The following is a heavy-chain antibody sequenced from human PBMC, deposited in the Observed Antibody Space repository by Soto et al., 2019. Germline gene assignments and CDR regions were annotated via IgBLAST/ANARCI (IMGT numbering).Heavy chain of an antibody. J-gene: IGHJ5*02. CDR1: GGSISSGGYY. V-gene: IGHV4-31*03. CDR3: ARQCKRGYRSGWFDP. Sequence: QVQLQESGPGLVKPSQTLSLTCTVSGGSISSGGYYWSWIRQPPGKGLECLGYIYYSGSTYYNPSRKSRVTISVDTSKNRVSLELSCVTAADTAVYYCARQCKRGYRSGWFDPWGQGTLVTVSS. D-gene: IGHD5-12*01. CDR2: IYYSGST.